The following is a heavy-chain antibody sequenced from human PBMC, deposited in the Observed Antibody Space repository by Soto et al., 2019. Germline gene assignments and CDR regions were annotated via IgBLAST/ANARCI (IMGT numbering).Heavy chain of an antibody. J-gene: IGHJ4*02. CDR2: ISYDGSNK. CDR3: ARESYYGSGSYPPDY. D-gene: IGHD3-10*01. V-gene: IGHV3-30-3*01. CDR1: GFTFSSYA. Sequence: QVQLVESGGGVVQPGSSLRLSCAASGFTFSSYAMHWVRQAPGKGLEWVAVISYDGSNKYYADSVKGRFTISRDNSKNTLYLQMNSLRAEDTAVYYCARESYYGSGSYPPDYWGQGTLVTVSS.